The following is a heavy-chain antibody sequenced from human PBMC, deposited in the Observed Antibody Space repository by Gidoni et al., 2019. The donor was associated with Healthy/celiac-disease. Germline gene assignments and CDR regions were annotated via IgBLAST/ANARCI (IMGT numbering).Heavy chain of an antibody. CDR2: IYYSGST. Sequence: QLQLQESGPGLVKPSETLSLTCTVSGGSISSSSYYWGCIRQPPGKGLEWIGSIYYSGSTYYNPSLKSRVTISVDTYKNQFSLKLSSVTAADTAVYYCARYTFGGVLTPHDAFDIWGQGTMVTVSS. D-gene: IGHD3-16*01. CDR1: GGSISSSSYY. V-gene: IGHV4-39*01. CDR3: ARYTFGGVLTPHDAFDI. J-gene: IGHJ3*02.